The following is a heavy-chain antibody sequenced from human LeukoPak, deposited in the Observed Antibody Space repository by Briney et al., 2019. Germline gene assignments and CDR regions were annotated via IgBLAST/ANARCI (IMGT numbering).Heavy chain of an antibody. CDR1: GFTFSSYG. Sequence: PGGSLRLSCAASGFTFSSYGMHWVRQAPGKGLEWVAFIRYDGSNKYYADSVKGRFTISRDNSKNTLYLQMNGLRAEDTAVYYCGGNSNYYYYMDVWGKGTTVTVSS. D-gene: IGHD4-23*01. CDR3: GGNSNYYYYMDV. J-gene: IGHJ6*03. CDR2: IRYDGSNK. V-gene: IGHV3-30*02.